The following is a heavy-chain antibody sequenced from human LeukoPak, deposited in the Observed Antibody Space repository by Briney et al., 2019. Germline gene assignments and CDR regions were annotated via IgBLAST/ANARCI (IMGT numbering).Heavy chain of an antibody. D-gene: IGHD5-24*01. Sequence: PGGSLRLSCAASGFTVSSNYMSWVRQAPGKGLEWVSVIYSGGSTHYADSVKGRFTISRDNSKNTLYLQMNSLRAEDTAVYYCARDNRDGYWADAFDIWGQGTMVTVSS. J-gene: IGHJ3*02. CDR3: ARDNRDGYWADAFDI. CDR1: GFTVSSNY. V-gene: IGHV3-66*02. CDR2: IYSGGST.